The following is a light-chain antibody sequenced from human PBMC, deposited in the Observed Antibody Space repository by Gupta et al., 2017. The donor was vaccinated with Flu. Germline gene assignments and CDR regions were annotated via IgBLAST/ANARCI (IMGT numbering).Light chain of an antibody. Sequence: GDRVTLTCRASQSISSYLNWYQQKPGKAPKLLIYAASSLESGVPARFSGSGSGTDFTLTISSLQPEDFAAYYCQQNYSWPQTFGQGTKVEIK. CDR1: QSISSY. CDR2: AAS. CDR3: QQNYSWPQT. V-gene: IGKV1-39*01. J-gene: IGKJ1*01.